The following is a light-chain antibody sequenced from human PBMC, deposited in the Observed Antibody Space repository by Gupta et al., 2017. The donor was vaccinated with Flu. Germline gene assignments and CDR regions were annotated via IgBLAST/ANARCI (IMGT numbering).Light chain of an antibody. CDR3: SSYAGSNNWV. CDR1: SGDVGGYKY. V-gene: IGLV2-8*01. CDR2: EVS. Sequence: SVTIACTGTSGDVGGYKYVSWYQQHPGKAPRLMIYEVSKRPSGVPDRFSGSKSGNTASLTVSGRQAEDEADYYCSSYAGSNNWVFGGGTELTVL. J-gene: IGLJ3*02.